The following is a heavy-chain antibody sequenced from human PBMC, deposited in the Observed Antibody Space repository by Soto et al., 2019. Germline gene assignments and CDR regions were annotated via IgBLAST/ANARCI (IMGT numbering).Heavy chain of an antibody. V-gene: IGHV1-8*01. CDR3: ARLKQDYAVA. CDR1: GYTLTGYD. J-gene: IGHJ4*02. Sequence: GTSVKVSCKDSGYTLTGYDSNWVRQATGQGLEWMGWMNPNSGNTAYAQKFQGRVTMTRNTSISTAYMELSSLRSEDTAVYYCARLKQDYAVAWGQGTLVTVSS. CDR2: MNPNSGNT. D-gene: IGHD3-16*01.